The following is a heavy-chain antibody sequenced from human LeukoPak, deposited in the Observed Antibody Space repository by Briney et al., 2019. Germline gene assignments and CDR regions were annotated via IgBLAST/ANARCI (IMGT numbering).Heavy chain of an antibody. CDR2: IYYSGST. D-gene: IGHD3-9*01. V-gene: IGHV4-39*01. J-gene: IGHJ4*02. CDR3: ARPVLRYFDWLEGYFDY. Sequence: SETLSLTCAVSGGSISSSSYYWGWIRQPPGKGLEWIGSIYYSGSTYYNPSLKSRVTISVDTSKNQFSLKLSSVTAADTAVYYCARPVLRYFDWLEGYFDYWGQGTLVTVSS. CDR1: GGSISSSSYY.